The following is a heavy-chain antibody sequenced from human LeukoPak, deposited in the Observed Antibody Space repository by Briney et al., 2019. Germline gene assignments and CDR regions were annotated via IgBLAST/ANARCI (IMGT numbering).Heavy chain of an antibody. CDR2: ISYDGSNK. J-gene: IGHJ6*02. D-gene: IGHD3-3*01. Sequence: PGGSLRLSCAASGFTFSSYGMHWVRQAPGKGLEWVAVISYDGSNKYYADSVKGRFTISRDNSKNTLYLQMNSLRAEDTAVYYCAKGSDPVTIFGVVIPYGMDVWGQGTTVTVSS. CDR3: AKGSDPVTIFGVVIPYGMDV. CDR1: GFTFSSYG. V-gene: IGHV3-30*18.